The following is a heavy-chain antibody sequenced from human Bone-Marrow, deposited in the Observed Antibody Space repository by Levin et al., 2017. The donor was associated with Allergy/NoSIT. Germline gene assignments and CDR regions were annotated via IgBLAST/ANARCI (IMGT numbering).Heavy chain of an antibody. CDR2: IIPILGIA. D-gene: IGHD2-2*01. J-gene: IGHJ4*02. CDR1: GGTFSTYT. CDR3: ARGHCSNSSCYYDWFDY. V-gene: IGHV1-69*02. Sequence: SVKVSCKTSGGTFSTYTSTWVRQAPGQGLEWMGRIIPILGIANYAQKFQGRVTITADISTTTAYMELSSLRFEDTAVYYCARGHCSNSSCYYDWFDYWGQGTLVTVSS.